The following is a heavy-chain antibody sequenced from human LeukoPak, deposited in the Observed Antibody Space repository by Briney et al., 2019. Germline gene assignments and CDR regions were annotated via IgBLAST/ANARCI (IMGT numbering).Heavy chain of an antibody. CDR2: IYYSGST. J-gene: IGHJ6*03. Sequence: PSETLSLTCTVSGGSISSSSYYWGWIRQPPGKGLEWIGSIYYSGSTYYNPSLKSRVTISVDTSKNQFSLKLSSVTAADTAVYYCARGLGSRNYYYYYYMGVWGKGTTVTVSS. D-gene: IGHD1-14*01. CDR3: ARGLGSRNYYYYYYMGV. CDR1: GGSISSSSYY. V-gene: IGHV4-39*07.